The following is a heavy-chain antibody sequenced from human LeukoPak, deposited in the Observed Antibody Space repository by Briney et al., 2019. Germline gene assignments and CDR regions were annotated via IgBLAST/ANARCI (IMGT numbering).Heavy chain of an antibody. D-gene: IGHD5-18*01. V-gene: IGHV4-34*01. J-gene: IGHJ4*02. CDR2: INHSGST. CDR1: GGSFSGYY. Sequence: SETLSLTCAVYGGSFSGYYWSWIRQPPGKGLEWIGEINHSGSTNYNLSLKSRVTISVDTSKNQFSLKLSSVTAADTAVYYCARGLSSYGSTRGYFDYWGQGTLVTVSS. CDR3: ARGLSSYGSTRGYFDY.